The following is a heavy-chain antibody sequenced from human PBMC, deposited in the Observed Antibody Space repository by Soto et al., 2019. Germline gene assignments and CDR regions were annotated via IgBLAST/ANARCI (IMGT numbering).Heavy chain of an antibody. J-gene: IGHJ4*02. CDR1: GFSLSTGGVG. D-gene: IGHD2-15*01. CDR3: AHRNVEVVGGSTNTFAY. Sequence: QITLKESGPTLVKPTQTLTLTCTFSGFSLSTGGVGVGWIRQPPGKALEWLALIYWDDDKRYRTSLQNRLTIPADTSNNQVVLSMSNMGPDDTATYYCAHRNVEVVGGSTNTFAYWGQGALVTVSS. CDR2: IYWDDDK. V-gene: IGHV2-5*02.